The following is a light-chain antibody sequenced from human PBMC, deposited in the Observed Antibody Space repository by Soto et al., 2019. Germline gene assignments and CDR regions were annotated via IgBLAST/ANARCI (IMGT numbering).Light chain of an antibody. CDR2: DAA. J-gene: IGKJ3*01. V-gene: IGKV1-39*01. Sequence: DIQMTQSPYSLSAAVGDRVTIACRASQNINTYLNWYQQKPGKAPKLLMFDAASLQSGVPSRFSGSGSRTDFTLTITSLKPEDFATYSCQQTSSAPLTFGPGTKVDIK. CDR1: QNINTY. CDR3: QQTSSAPLT.